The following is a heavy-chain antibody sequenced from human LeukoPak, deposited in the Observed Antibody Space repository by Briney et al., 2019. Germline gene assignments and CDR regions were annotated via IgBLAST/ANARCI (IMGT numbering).Heavy chain of an antibody. Sequence: PSETLSLTCAVYGGSFSDYFWGWIRQPPGKGLEWIGEINHSGRTYYNPSLKSRVTISVDTSKNQFSLNLSSVTAADTAVYYRARDVVVVPAAIHYDMDVWGQGTTVTVSS. J-gene: IGHJ6*02. CDR1: GGSFSDYF. CDR3: ARDVVVVPAAIHYDMDV. D-gene: IGHD2-2*01. V-gene: IGHV4-34*01. CDR2: INHSGRT.